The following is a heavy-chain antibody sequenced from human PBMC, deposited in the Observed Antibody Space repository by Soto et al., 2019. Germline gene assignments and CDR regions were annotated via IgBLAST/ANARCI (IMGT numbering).Heavy chain of an antibody. CDR1: GFTFTSSA. J-gene: IGHJ6*02. Sequence: SVKVSCKASGFTFTSSAVQWVRQARGQRLEWIGWIVVGSGNTNYAQKFQERVTITRDMSTSTAYMELSSLRSEDTAVYYCAADTVGGSSYIYYYYYGMDVWGQGTTVTVSS. D-gene: IGHD6-13*01. CDR3: AADTVGGSSYIYYYYYGMDV. CDR2: IVVGSGNT. V-gene: IGHV1-58*01.